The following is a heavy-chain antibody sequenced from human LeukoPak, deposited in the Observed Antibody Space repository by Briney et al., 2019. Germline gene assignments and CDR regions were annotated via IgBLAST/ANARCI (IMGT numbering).Heavy chain of an antibody. CDR3: ARVTYDKIGYYTGIPY. Sequence: ASVKVSCKASGYTFTGYFIHWVRQAPGQGLEWMGWINPSSGATNYAQNFQGRVTLTREMSISTAYMEVSRLLSDDTAVYYCARVTYDKIGYYTGIPYWGQGTLVIVSS. D-gene: IGHD3-22*01. V-gene: IGHV1-2*02. J-gene: IGHJ4*02. CDR1: GYTFTGYF. CDR2: INPSSGAT.